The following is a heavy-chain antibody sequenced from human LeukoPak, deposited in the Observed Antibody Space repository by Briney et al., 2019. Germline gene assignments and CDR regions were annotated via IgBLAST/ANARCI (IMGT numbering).Heavy chain of an antibody. D-gene: IGHD5-18*01. J-gene: IGHJ4*02. CDR1: GGSLSSYY. Sequence: PSETLSLTCTVSGGSLSSYYWSWIRQPPGKGLEWIGYIYYSGSTNYNPSLKSRVTISVDTSKNQFSLKLSSVTAADTAVYYCAREGGYSYGLFDYWGQGTLVTVSS. V-gene: IGHV4-59*01. CDR3: AREGGYSYGLFDY. CDR2: IYYSGST.